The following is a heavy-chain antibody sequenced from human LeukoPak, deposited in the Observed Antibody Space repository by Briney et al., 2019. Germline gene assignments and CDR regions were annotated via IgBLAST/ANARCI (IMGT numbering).Heavy chain of an antibody. Sequence: PSETLSLTCTVSGGSISSSSYYWGWIRQPPGKGLEWIGSIYYSGSTYYNPSLKSRVTISVDTSKNQFSLKLSSVTAADTAVYYCARDPGPAALRHYYYYGMDVWGQGTTVTVSS. CDR3: ARDPGPAALRHYYYYGMDV. CDR2: IYYSGST. D-gene: IGHD2-2*01. V-gene: IGHV4-39*07. J-gene: IGHJ6*02. CDR1: GGSISSSSYY.